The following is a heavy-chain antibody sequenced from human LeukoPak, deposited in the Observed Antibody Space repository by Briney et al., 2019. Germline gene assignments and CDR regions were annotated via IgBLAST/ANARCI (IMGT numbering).Heavy chain of an antibody. CDR2: ISAYNGNT. CDR3: ARDLYYYGSGGYPFDY. D-gene: IGHD3-10*01. CDR1: GYTFTSYG. V-gene: IGHV1-18*01. Sequence: ASVKVSCKASGYTFTSYGISWVRQAPGQGLEWMGWISAYNGNTNYAQQLQGRVTMTTDTSTSTAYMELRSLRSDDTAVYYCARDLYYYGSGGYPFDYWGQGTLVTVSS. J-gene: IGHJ4*02.